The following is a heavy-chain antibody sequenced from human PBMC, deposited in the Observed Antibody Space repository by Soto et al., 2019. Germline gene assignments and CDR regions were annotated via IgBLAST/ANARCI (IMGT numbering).Heavy chain of an antibody. Sequence: ILSCAASGFTFSSYGMHWVRQAPGKGLEWVAIISYDGILKYYADSVKGRFTISRDTSKGAVYLQMNSLTPEDTAVYYCAKDFKFSGGHYGILNSYYGLDGWGQGTTVTVAS. CDR2: ISYDGILK. D-gene: IGHD3-10*01. CDR3: AKDFKFSGGHYGILNSYYGLDG. CDR1: GFTFSSYG. V-gene: IGHV3-30*18. J-gene: IGHJ6*01.